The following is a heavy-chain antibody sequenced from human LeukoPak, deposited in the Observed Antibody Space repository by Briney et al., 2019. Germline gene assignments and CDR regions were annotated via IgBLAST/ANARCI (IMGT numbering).Heavy chain of an antibody. Sequence: GGSLRLSCAASGFTFSRFWMSWVRQAPGKGLEWVANIRKDGSLQYYVDSVEGRFTISRDNAKNSLYLQMNTLRADDTAVYYCTRVSGGYDMSDYWGQGTLVTVSS. V-gene: IGHV3-7*03. CDR1: GFTFSRFW. J-gene: IGHJ4*02. D-gene: IGHD3-9*01. CDR2: IRKDGSLQ. CDR3: TRVSGGYDMSDY.